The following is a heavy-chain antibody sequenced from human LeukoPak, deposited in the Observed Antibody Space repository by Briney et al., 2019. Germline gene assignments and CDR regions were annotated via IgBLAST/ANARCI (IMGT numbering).Heavy chain of an antibody. CDR1: GFTFDDYG. J-gene: IGHJ3*02. V-gene: IGHV3-20*04. D-gene: IGHD1-26*01. CDR3: ARDRGSYPIDAFDI. Sequence: PGGSLRLSCAASGFTFDDYGMSWVRQAPGKGLEWVSGINWNGGSTGYADSVKGRFTISRDNAKNSLYLQMNSLRAEDTALYYCARDRGSYPIDAFDIWGQGTMVTVSS. CDR2: INWNGGST.